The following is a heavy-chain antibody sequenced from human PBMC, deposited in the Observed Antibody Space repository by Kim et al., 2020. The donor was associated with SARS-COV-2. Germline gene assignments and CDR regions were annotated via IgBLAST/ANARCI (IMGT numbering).Heavy chain of an antibody. D-gene: IGHD6-13*01. CDR2: INTNTGNP. CDR1: GYTFTSYA. V-gene: IGHV7-4-1*02. CDR3: ARASIAAAGTGKGSYYYYYGMDV. J-gene: IGHJ6*02. Sequence: ASVKVSCKASGYTFTSYAMNWVRQAPGQGLEWMGWINTNTGNPTYAQGFTGRFVFSLDTSVSTAYLQISSLKAEDTAVYYCARASIAAAGTGKGSYYYYYGMDVWGQGTTVTVSS.